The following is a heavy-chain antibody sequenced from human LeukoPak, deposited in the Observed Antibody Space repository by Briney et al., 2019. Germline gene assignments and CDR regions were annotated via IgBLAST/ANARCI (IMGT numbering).Heavy chain of an antibody. V-gene: IGHV3-23*01. CDR1: GFTFTTNV. D-gene: IGHD6-19*01. CDR2: IGADGGST. CDR3: ARRVGGTPDY. J-gene: IGHJ4*02. Sequence: GGSLRLSCAAPGFTFTTNVMTWVRQAPGKGLEWVAAIGADGGSTDYADSVRGRFTISRDNSKNNLFLQMNSLRAEDTALYYCARRVGGTPDYWGRGTLVTVSS.